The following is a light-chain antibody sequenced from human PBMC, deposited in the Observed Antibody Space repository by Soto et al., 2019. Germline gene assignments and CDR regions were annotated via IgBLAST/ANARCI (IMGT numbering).Light chain of an antibody. J-gene: IGLJ3*02. Sequence: QSVLTQPPSASGTPGQRVTISCSGSSSNIGSNTVNWYQQLPGTAPKLLIYSNNQRPSGISNRFSGSRSGNTASLTISGLKTEDEADYYCNSYINTTIPVFGGGTKLPVL. CDR1: SSNIGSNT. CDR2: SNN. V-gene: IGLV1-44*01. CDR3: NSYINTTIPV.